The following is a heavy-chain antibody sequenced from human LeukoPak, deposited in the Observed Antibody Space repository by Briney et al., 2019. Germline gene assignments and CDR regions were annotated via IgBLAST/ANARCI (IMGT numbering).Heavy chain of an antibody. J-gene: IGHJ4*02. V-gene: IGHV3-30*04. D-gene: IGHD3-22*01. CDR3: ARAPRYYYDSSGYYYLTHFDY. CDR2: ISYDGSNK. Sequence: PGGSLRLSCAASGFTFSSYAMHWVRQAPGKGLEWVAVISYDGSNKYYADSVKGRFTISRDNSKNTLYLQMNSLRAEDTAVYYCARAPRYYYDSSGYYYLTHFDYWGQGTLVTVSS. CDR1: GFTFSSYA.